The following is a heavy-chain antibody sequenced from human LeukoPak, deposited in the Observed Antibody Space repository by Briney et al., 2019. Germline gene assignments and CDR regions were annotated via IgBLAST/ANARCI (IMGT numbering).Heavy chain of an antibody. Sequence: ASVKVSCKASGYTFTGYYMHWVRQAPGQGLEWMGIINPSGGSTSYAQKFQGRVTMTRDTSTSTVYMELSSLRSEDTAVYYCARERSGTTLGYWGQGTLVTVSS. CDR2: INPSGGST. CDR3: ARERSGTTLGY. D-gene: IGHD1-7*01. CDR1: GYTFTGYY. J-gene: IGHJ4*02. V-gene: IGHV1-46*01.